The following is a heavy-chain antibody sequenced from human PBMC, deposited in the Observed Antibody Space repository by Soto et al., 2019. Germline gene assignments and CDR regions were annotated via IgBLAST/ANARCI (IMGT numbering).Heavy chain of an antibody. V-gene: IGHV4-30-4*01. CDR2: IFYSGTT. J-gene: IGHJ5*02. Sequence: SETLSLTCTVFGGSVNSCDYYWSWIRQSPGKGLEWIGSIFYSGTTDYNPSLQGRITISIATSKNQFSLRLTSVTAADTALYYCARDWVHERWFDPWGQGTLVTVSS. CDR1: GGSVNSCDYY. CDR3: ARDWVHERWFDP. D-gene: IGHD1-1*01.